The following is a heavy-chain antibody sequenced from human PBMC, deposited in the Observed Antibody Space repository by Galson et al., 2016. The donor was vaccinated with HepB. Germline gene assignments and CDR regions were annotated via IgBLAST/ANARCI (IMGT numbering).Heavy chain of an antibody. Sequence: SLRLSCAASGFDFSDYGMNWVRQAPGRGLEWVAYIRRSSSTTYYADSVKGRFTIARDNANNSLYLQMSSLRDEDKALCYCARSHYYDSNFYFYGMDVWGQGTTVTVSS. CDR2: IRRSSSTT. D-gene: IGHD3-22*01. CDR3: ARSHYYDSNFYFYGMDV. J-gene: IGHJ6*02. CDR1: GFDFSDYG. V-gene: IGHV3-48*02.